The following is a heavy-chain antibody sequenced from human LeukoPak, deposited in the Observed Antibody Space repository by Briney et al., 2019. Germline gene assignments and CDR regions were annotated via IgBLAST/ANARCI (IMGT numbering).Heavy chain of an antibody. CDR2: ISAYNGNT. CDR1: GYTFTSYG. Sequence: GASVKVSCKASGYTFTSYGISWVRQAPGQGLEWMGWISAYNGNTNYAQKLQGRVTMTTDTSTSTAYMELRSLRSDDTAVYYCARDPLAYCGGDCYSTYGMDVWGQGTTVTVSS. CDR3: ARDPLAYCGGDCYSTYGMDV. D-gene: IGHD2-21*02. V-gene: IGHV1-18*01. J-gene: IGHJ6*02.